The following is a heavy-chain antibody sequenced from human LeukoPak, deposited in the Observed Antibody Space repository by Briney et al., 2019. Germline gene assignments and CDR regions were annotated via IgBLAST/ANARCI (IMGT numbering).Heavy chain of an antibody. CDR3: ARGAGDLKDGYKNYFDY. D-gene: IGHD5-24*01. CDR1: GYTFTSYG. V-gene: IGHV1-18*01. CDR2: ISAYNGNT. Sequence: GASVKVSCKASGYTFTSYGISWVRQAPGQGLEWMGWISAYNGNTNYAQKLQGRVTMTTDTSTSTAYMELRSLRSDGTAVYYCARGAGDLKDGYKNYFDYWGQGTLVTVSS. J-gene: IGHJ4*02.